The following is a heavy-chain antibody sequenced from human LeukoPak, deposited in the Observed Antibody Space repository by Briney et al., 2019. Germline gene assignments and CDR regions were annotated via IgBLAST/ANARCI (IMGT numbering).Heavy chain of an antibody. CDR3: ARHWGVGPSDWFDP. D-gene: IGHD3-16*01. CDR2: IYYSGST. V-gene: IGHV4-38-2*02. J-gene: IGHJ5*02. Sequence: SETLSLTCTVSGYSISSGYYWGWIRQPPGKGLEWIGYIYYSGSTNYNPSLKSRVTISVDTSKNQFSLKLSSVTAADTAVYYCARHWGVGPSDWFDPWGQGTLVTVSS. CDR1: GYSISSGYY.